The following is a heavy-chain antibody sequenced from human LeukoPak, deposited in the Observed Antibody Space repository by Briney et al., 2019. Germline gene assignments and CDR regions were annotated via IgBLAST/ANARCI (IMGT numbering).Heavy chain of an antibody. D-gene: IGHD3-10*01. Sequence: SETLSLTCIVSGGSISSYCWSWIRQPPGKGLEWIAYIYYSGSTNYNPSLKSRVTISVDTSKNQFSLKLTSVTAADTAVYYCARDYYGIYYFDYWGQGTLVTVSS. CDR3: ARDYYGIYYFDY. J-gene: IGHJ4*02. CDR2: IYYSGST. CDR1: GGSISSYC. V-gene: IGHV4-59*12.